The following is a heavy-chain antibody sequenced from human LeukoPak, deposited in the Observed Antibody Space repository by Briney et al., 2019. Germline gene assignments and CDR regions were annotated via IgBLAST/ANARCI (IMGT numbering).Heavy chain of an antibody. CDR2: MNPNSGNT. D-gene: IGHD6-6*01. V-gene: IGHV1-8*01. CDR3: ATYSSPIAALAY. CDR1: GYTFTSYD. Sequence: GASVKVSCKASGYTFTSYDINWVRQATGQGLEWMGWMNPNSGNTGYAQKFQGRVTITADKSTSTAYMELSSLRSEDTAVYYCATYSSPIAALAYWGQGTLVTVSS. J-gene: IGHJ4*02.